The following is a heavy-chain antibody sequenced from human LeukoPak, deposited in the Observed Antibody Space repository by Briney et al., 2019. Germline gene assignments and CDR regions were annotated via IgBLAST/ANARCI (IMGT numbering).Heavy chain of an antibody. V-gene: IGHV3-21*01. D-gene: IGHD5-24*01. CDR1: GFTFSTYS. Sequence: GGSLRLSCAASGFTFSTYSMNWVRQAPGKGLEWVSSISSSSSYIYYADSAKGRFTISRDNAKNSLYLQMNRLRAEDTAVYYCARDRVKEDGYNYFSRYYYYGMDVWGQGTRVTVSS. CDR2: ISSSSSYI. J-gene: IGHJ6*02. CDR3: ARDRVKEDGYNYFSRYYYYGMDV.